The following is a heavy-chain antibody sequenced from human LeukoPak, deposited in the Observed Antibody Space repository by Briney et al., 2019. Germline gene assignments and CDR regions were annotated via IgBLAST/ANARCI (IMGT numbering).Heavy chain of an antibody. Sequence: GGSLRLSCAAPGFTFSSYWMSWVRQAPGKGLEWVANIKQDGSEKYYVDSVKGRFTISRDNAKNSLYLQMNSLRVEDTALYYCAKNIGGLDYWGQGTLVTVSS. V-gene: IGHV3-7*03. D-gene: IGHD2/OR15-2a*01. CDR2: IKQDGSEK. CDR3: AKNIGGLDY. J-gene: IGHJ4*02. CDR1: GFTFSSYW.